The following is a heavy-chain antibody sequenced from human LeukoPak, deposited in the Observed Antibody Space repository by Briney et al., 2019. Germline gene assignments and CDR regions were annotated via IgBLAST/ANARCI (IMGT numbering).Heavy chain of an antibody. D-gene: IGHD3-22*01. J-gene: IGHJ4*02. CDR2: IYSGGST. Sequence: GGSLRLSCAASGFTVSSNYMSWVRQAPGKGLGWVSVIYSGGSTYYADSVKGRFTISRDNSKNTLYHQMNSLRAEDTAVYYCARAYRDYDSSGYYFDYWGQGTLVTVSS. V-gene: IGHV3-66*01. CDR3: ARAYRDYDSSGYYFDY. CDR1: GFTVSSNY.